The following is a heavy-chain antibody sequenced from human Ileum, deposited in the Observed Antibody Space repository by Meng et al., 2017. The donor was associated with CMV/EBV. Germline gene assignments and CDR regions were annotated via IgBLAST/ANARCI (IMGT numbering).Heavy chain of an antibody. J-gene: IGHJ4*02. CDR3: VREIEGERGIAVAGSVGDY. D-gene: IGHD6-19*01. V-gene: IGHV7-4-1*02. CDR1: FTKYA. CDR2: INPTTGNP. Sequence: FTKYAMNWVRQAPGQGLEWMGWINPTTGNPTYAQGFTGRFVFSLDTSVSTTYLQISNLKAEDTAVYYCVREIEGERGIAVAGSVGDYWGQGTLVTVSS.